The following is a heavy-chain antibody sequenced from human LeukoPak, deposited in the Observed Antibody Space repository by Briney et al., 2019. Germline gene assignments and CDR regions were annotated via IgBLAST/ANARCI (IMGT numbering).Heavy chain of an antibody. CDR1: GFTLSSIS. V-gene: IGHV3-21*06. Sequence: WGSLRLSCEASGFTLSSISMNWVRQAQGKELEWVSSISPDVGGRYHADSGKGPFSTSRDNAKTSLYLQMNSLRAEDTAVYYCTRDLPVPSLVRGTIIYGLIDYWGEGTLVTVSS. J-gene: IGHJ4*02. CDR3: TRDLPVPSLVRGTIIYGLIDY. D-gene: IGHD3-10*01. CDR2: ISPDVGGR.